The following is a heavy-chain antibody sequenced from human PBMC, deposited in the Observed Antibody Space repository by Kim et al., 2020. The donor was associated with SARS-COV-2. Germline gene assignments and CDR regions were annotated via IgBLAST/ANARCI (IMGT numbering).Heavy chain of an antibody. CDR1: GYSFTSYW. Sequence: GESLKISCKGSGYSFTSYWIGWVRQMPGKGLEWMGIIYPGDSDTRYSPSFQGQVTISADKSISTAYLQWSSLKASDTAMYYCARQGALAYCSGGGCPNDYWGQGTLVTVSS. CDR3: ARQGALAYCSGGGCPNDY. V-gene: IGHV5-51*01. J-gene: IGHJ4*02. CDR2: IYPGDSDT. D-gene: IGHD2-15*01.